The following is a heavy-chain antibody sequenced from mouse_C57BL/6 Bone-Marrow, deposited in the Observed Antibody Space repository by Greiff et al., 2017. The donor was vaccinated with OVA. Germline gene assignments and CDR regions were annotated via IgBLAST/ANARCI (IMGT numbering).Heavy chain of an antibody. CDR1: GYTFTSYW. CDR3: ARGDYDYVAWFAY. D-gene: IGHD2-4*01. J-gene: IGHJ3*01. Sequence: QVQLQQSGAELVRPGTSVKLSCKASGYTFTSYWMHWVKQRPGQGLEWIGVIDPSDSYTNYNQKFKGKATLTVDTSSSTAYMQLSSLTSEDSAVYYCARGDYDYVAWFAYWGQGTLVTVSA. CDR2: IDPSDSYT. V-gene: IGHV1-59*01.